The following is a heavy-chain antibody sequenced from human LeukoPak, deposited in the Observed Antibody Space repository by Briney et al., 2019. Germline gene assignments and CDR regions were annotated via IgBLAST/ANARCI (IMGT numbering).Heavy chain of an antibody. J-gene: IGHJ4*02. V-gene: IGHV3-21*04. CDR2: ISSSSSYI. Sequence: GGSLRLSCAASGFTFSSYSMNWVRQAPGKGLEWVSSISSSSSYIYYADSVKGRFTISRDNAKNSLYLQMNSLKTEDTAVYYCTPSQSSSWYYFDYWGQGTLVTVSS. D-gene: IGHD6-13*01. CDR3: TPSQSSSWYYFDY. CDR1: GFTFSSYS.